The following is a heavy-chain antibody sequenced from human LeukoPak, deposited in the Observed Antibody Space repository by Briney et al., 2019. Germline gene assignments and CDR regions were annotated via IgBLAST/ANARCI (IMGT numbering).Heavy chain of an antibody. D-gene: IGHD6-13*01. CDR3: ARHVGDSSSWIPPDY. Sequence: PSETLSLTCTVSGGSISSYYWSWIRQPPGKGLEWIGYIYYSGSTNYNPSLKSRVTISVDTSKNQFSLKLSSVTAADTAVYYCARHVGDSSSWIPPDYWGQGTLVTVSS. CDR1: GGSISSYY. J-gene: IGHJ4*02. V-gene: IGHV4-59*08. CDR2: IYYSGST.